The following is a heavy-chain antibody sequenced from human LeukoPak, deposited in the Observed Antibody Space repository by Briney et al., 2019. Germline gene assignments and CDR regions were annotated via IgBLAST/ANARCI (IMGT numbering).Heavy chain of an antibody. V-gene: IGHV4-4*07. D-gene: IGHD3-10*01. Sequence: SETLSLTCTVSGGSISSYYWSWIRQPAGKGLEWIGRIYTSGSTNYKPSLKSRVTMSVDTSKNQFSLKLSSVTAADTAVYYCARPGVYYYGSGSYYKNWGQGTLVTVSS. CDR3: ARPGVYYYGSGSYYKN. CDR2: IYTSGST. J-gene: IGHJ4*02. CDR1: GGSISSYY.